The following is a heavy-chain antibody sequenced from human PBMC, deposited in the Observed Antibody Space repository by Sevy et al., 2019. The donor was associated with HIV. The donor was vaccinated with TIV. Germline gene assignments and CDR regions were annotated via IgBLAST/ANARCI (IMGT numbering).Heavy chain of an antibody. CDR1: GFTFSYYA. CDR3: LKDLLRPAVVPAASFDY. J-gene: IGHJ4*02. CDR2: ISSNGDST. D-gene: IGHD2-2*01. Sequence: GGSLRLSCSASGFTFSYYAMHWVRQAPGKGLQYVSGISSNGDSTDYADSVKGRFTISRDNAKNTLYLQMSSLRAEDTAVYYCLKDLLRPAVVPAASFDYWGQGTLVTVSS. V-gene: IGHV3-64D*06.